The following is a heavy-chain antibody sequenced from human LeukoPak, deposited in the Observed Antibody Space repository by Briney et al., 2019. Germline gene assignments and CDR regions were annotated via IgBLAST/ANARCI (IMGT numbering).Heavy chain of an antibody. CDR2: ISYDGSNK. Sequence: GGSLRLSCAASGFTFSSYGMHWVRQAPGKGLEWVAVISYDGSNKYYADSVKGRFTISRENSKNTLYLQMDSLRGEDTAVYYCAKDFRIGYSAHFDYWGQGALVTVSS. V-gene: IGHV3-30*18. J-gene: IGHJ4*02. CDR3: AKDFRIGYSAHFDY. CDR1: GFTFSSYG. D-gene: IGHD2-21*01.